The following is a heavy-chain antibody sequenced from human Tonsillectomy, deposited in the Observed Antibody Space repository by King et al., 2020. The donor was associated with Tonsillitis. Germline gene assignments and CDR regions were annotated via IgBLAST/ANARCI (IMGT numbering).Heavy chain of an antibody. CDR2: IDWDDDK. CDR1: GFSLSTSGMC. Sequence: TLKESGPALVKPTQTLTLTCTFSGFSLSTSGMCVSWIRQPPGKALEWLARIDWDDDKYYSTSLKTRLTISKDTSKNQVVLTMTNMDPVDTATYYCARVSIAAAGRFRYYYYYGMDVWGQGTTVTVS. CDR3: ARVSIAAAGRFRYYYYYGMDV. V-gene: IGHV2-70*11. J-gene: IGHJ6*02. D-gene: IGHD6-13*01.